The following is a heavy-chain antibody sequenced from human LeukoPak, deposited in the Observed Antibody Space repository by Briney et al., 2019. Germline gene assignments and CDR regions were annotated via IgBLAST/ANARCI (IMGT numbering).Heavy chain of an antibody. CDR3: ARDSSSWYLPTVDAFDI. J-gene: IGHJ3*02. D-gene: IGHD6-13*01. Sequence: GGSLRLSCAASGFTFSSYSMNWVRQAPGKGLEWVSSISSSSSYIYYADSVKGRFTISRDNAKNSLYLQMNSLRAEDTAVYYCARDSSSWYLPTVDAFDIWGQGTMVTVSS. CDR1: GFTFSSYS. CDR2: ISSSSSYI. V-gene: IGHV3-21*01.